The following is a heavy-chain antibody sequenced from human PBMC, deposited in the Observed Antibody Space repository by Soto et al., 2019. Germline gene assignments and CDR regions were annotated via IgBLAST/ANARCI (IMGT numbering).Heavy chain of an antibody. CDR3: AKSDRYYYYDSSGYYSYFDY. J-gene: IGHJ4*02. CDR2: ISYDGSNK. D-gene: IGHD3-22*01. Sequence: PGGSLRLSCAASGFTISSYGMHWVRQAPGKGLEWVAVISYDGSNKYYADSVKGRFTISRDNSKNTLYLQMNSLRAEDTAVYYCAKSDRYYYYDSSGYYSYFDYWGQGTLVTVSA. CDR1: GFTISSYG. V-gene: IGHV3-30*18.